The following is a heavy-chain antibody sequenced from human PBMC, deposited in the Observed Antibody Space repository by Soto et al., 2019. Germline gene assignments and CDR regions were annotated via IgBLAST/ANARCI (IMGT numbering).Heavy chain of an antibody. D-gene: IGHD2-2*01. CDR3: ARGYCSSTSCLAYYYYYGMDV. CDR2: INAGNGNT. J-gene: IGHJ6*02. V-gene: IGHV1-3*01. CDR1: GYTFTSYA. Sequence: ASVKVSCKASGYTFTSYAMHWVRQAPGQRLEWMGWINAGNGNTKYSQKFQGRVTITRDTSASTAYMELSSLRSEDTAVYYCARGYCSSTSCLAYYYYYGMDVWGQGTTVTVSS.